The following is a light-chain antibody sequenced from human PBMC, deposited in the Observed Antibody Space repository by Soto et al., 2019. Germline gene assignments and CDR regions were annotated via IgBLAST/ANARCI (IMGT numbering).Light chain of an antibody. CDR3: CSYAGSYTWV. J-gene: IGLJ3*02. V-gene: IGLV2-11*01. CDR2: DVA. Sequence: QSVLTQPRSVSGSPGQSVAISCTGTNSDVGNYNYVSWYRQHPGKAPKLLIYDVAKRPSGVPDRFSGSKSGNTASLAVSGLQAEDEADYYCCSYAGSYTWVFGAGTKLTVL. CDR1: NSDVGNYNY.